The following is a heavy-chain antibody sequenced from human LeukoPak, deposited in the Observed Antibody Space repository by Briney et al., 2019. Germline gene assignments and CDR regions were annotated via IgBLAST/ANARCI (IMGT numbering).Heavy chain of an antibody. CDR2: INHSGST. J-gene: IGHJ5*02. V-gene: IGHV4-34*01. Sequence: PSETLSLTCAVYGGSFSGYYWNWLRQPPGKGLEWIGEINHSGSTNYNPSLKSRVTISVDTSKNQFSLKLSSVTAADTAVYYCAREANIAAAIVWFDPWGQGTLVTVSS. CDR1: GGSFSGYY. D-gene: IGHD6-13*01. CDR3: AREANIAAAIVWFDP.